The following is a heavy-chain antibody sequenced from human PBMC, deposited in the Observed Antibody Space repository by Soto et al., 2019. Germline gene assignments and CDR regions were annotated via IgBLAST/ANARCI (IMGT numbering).Heavy chain of an antibody. CDR2: IWYDGSNK. V-gene: IGHV3-33*01. Sequence: PGGSLRLSCSASGFTFSSYGMHWVRQAPGKGLEWVAVIWYDGSNKYYADSVKGRFTISRDNSKNTLYLQMNSLRAEDTAVYYCARDQGTSDSYYYYYGMDVWGQGTTVTVSS. D-gene: IGHD1-1*01. CDR3: ARDQGTSDSYYYYYGMDV. CDR1: GFTFSSYG. J-gene: IGHJ6*02.